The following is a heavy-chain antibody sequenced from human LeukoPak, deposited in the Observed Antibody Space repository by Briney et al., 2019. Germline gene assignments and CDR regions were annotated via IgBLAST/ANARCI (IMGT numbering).Heavy chain of an antibody. D-gene: IGHD5-12*01. CDR1: GYTFTDYY. J-gene: IGHJ4*02. Sequence: RASVKVSCEASGYTFTDYYVHWVRQAPGQGLEWMGWINPNSGGTKYAQNFQGRVTMTRDTSISTAYMELSRLRSDDTAVYYCARDRDGYDYLADYWGQGTLVTVSS. CDR2: INPNSGGT. V-gene: IGHV1-2*02. CDR3: ARDRDGYDYLADY.